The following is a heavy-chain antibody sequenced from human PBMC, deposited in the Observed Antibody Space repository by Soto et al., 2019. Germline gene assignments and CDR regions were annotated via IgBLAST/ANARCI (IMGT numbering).Heavy chain of an antibody. CDR3: ARDLTYVGPFDI. CDR2: INIYNGDT. CDR1: GYTFTSYG. V-gene: IGHV1-18*01. Sequence: ASVKVSCKASGYTFTSYGISWVRQAPGQGPEWMGWINIYNGDTNYAQKIQGRVTMTTDTATSTAYMEPRSLRSDDTAVYYCARDLTYVGPFDIWGQGTMVTVSS. D-gene: IGHD7-27*01. J-gene: IGHJ3*02.